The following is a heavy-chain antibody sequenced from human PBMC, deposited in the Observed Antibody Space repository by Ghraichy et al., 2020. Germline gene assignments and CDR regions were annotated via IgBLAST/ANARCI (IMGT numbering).Heavy chain of an antibody. Sequence: SETLSLTCTVSGGSISSYYWSWIRQPPGKGLEWIGYIYYSGSTNYNPSLKSRVTISVDTSKNQFSLKLSSVTAADTAVYDCARDRGYCSSTSCYGENNWFDPWGQGTLVTVSS. CDR1: GGSISSYY. J-gene: IGHJ5*02. V-gene: IGHV4-59*01. D-gene: IGHD2-2*01. CDR2: IYYSGST. CDR3: ARDRGYCSSTSCYGENNWFDP.